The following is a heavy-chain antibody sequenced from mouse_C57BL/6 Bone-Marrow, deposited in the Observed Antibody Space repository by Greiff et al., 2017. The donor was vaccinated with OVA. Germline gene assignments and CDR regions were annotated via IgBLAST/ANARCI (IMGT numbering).Heavy chain of an antibody. CDR1: GYTFTSYD. J-gene: IGHJ4*01. V-gene: IGHV1-85*01. CDR3: ARLTGTLYYYAMDY. Sequence: QVQLKESGPELVKPGASVKLSCKASGYTFTSYDINWVKQRPGQGLEWIGWIYPRDGSTKYNEKFKGKATLTVDTSSSTAYMELHSLTSEDSAVYFCARLTGTLYYYAMDYWGQGTSVTVSS. CDR2: IYPRDGST. D-gene: IGHD4-1*01.